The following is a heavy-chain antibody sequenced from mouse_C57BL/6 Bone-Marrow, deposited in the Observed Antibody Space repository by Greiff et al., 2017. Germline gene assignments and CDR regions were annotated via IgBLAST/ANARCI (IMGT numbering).Heavy chain of an antibody. J-gene: IGHJ1*03. CDR3: ARNYGNFLFWYFDV. CDR2: IWSGGST. D-gene: IGHD2-1*01. Sequence: VQLVESGPGLVQPSQSLSITCTVSGFSLTSYGVHWVRQSPGKGLEWLGVIWSGGSTDYNAAFIARLSISKDNSKSQVFFKMNSLQADDTAIYYCARNYGNFLFWYFDVWGTGTTVTVSS. V-gene: IGHV2-2*01. CDR1: GFSLTSYG.